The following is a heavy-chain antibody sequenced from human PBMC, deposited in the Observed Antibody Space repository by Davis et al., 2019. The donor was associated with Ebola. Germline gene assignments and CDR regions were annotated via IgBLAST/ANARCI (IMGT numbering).Heavy chain of an antibody. CDR1: GYTFTGYY. CDR2: INPNSGGT. CDR3: ARAQYQLVYDS. Sequence: ASVKVSCKASGYTFTGYYMHWVRQAPGQGLEWMGWINPNSGGTNYAQKFQGRVTMTTDTSTDTAYMELRSLRSDDTAVYYCARAQYQLVYDSWGQGTLVTVSS. J-gene: IGHJ4*02. V-gene: IGHV1-2*02. D-gene: IGHD2-2*02.